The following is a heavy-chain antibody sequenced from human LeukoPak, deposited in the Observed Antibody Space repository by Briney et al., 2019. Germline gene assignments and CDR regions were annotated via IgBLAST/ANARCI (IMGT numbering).Heavy chain of an antibody. J-gene: IGHJ4*02. CDR1: GYTFTSYD. CDR2: INPNSGGT. V-gene: IGHV1-2*02. CDR3: ARGPDSIWTVSLLPDY. D-gene: IGHD3-22*01. Sequence: GASVKVSCKASGYTFTSYDINWVRQATGQGLEWMGWINPNSGGTNYAQKFQGRVTMTRGTSISTAYMELSGLRSDDTAVYYCARGPDSIWTVSLLPDYWGQGTLVTVSS.